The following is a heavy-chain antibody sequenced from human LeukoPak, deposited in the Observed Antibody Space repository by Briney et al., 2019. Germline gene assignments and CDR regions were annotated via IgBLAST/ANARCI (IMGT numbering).Heavy chain of an antibody. D-gene: IGHD1-14*01. Sequence: ASVKVSCKASGGTFSSYAISWVRQAPGQGLEWMGGIIPIFGTANYAQKFQGRVTITADESTSTAYMEPSSLRSEDTAVYYCARDSTGAFDIWGQGTMVTVSS. J-gene: IGHJ3*02. CDR2: IIPIFGTA. CDR1: GGTFSSYA. CDR3: ARDSTGAFDI. V-gene: IGHV1-69*13.